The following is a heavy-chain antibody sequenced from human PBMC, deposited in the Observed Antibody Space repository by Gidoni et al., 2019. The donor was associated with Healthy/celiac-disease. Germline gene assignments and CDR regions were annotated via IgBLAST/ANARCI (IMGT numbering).Heavy chain of an antibody. CDR2: INWNVGST. J-gene: IGHJ3*02. D-gene: IGHD1-26*01. Sequence: EVQLVESGGGVVRPGGSLRLSCAASAFTFVDYGIGWVRQAPGKGLELVSGINWNVGSTGYADSVKGRFTISRDNAKNSLYLQMNSLRAEDTALYHCARELPNGSYEPGAFDIWGQGTMVTVSS. CDR1: AFTFVDYG. V-gene: IGHV3-20*01. CDR3: ARELPNGSYEPGAFDI.